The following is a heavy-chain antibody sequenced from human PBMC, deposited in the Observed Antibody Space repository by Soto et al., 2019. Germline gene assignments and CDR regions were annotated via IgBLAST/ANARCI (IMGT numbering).Heavy chain of an antibody. V-gene: IGHV3-30*18. CDR1: GFTFSSYG. CDR2: ISYDGSNK. Sequence: GGSLRLSXAASGFTFSSYGMHWVRQAPGKGLEWVAVISYDGSNKYYADSVKGRFTISRDNSKNTLYLQMNSLRAEDTAVYYCAKQPPLSSAFDYWGQGTLVTVSS. J-gene: IGHJ4*02. CDR3: AKQPPLSSAFDY. D-gene: IGHD6-25*01.